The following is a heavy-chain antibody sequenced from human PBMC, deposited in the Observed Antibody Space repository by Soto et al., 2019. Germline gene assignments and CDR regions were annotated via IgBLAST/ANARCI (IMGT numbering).Heavy chain of an antibody. CDR2: INSDGRST. V-gene: IGHV3-74*03. Sequence: EVQLVESGGGLVQPGGSLRLSCAASGFTFSSYWMHWVRQAPGKGLVWVSRINSDGRSTTYADSVKGRFTISRDNAKNTLSLQMNSLRAEDTAVYYCARVETCSSTSCYSVFDYWGQGTLVTVSS. CDR1: GFTFSSYW. CDR3: ARVETCSSTSCYSVFDY. J-gene: IGHJ4*02. D-gene: IGHD2-2*01.